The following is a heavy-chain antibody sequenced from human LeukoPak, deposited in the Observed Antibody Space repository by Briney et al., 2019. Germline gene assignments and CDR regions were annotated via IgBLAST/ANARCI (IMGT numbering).Heavy chain of an antibody. CDR3: ARDLRSAADY. Sequence: GGSLRLSCAASGFTFSSDWMHWVRQAPGKGLVRVSRINTDGSGSGTSHADSVKGRFTISRDNAKNTLYLQMNSLRVEDTAVYYCARDLRSAADYWGQGTLVTVSS. CDR2: INTDGSGSGT. CDR1: GFTFSSDW. J-gene: IGHJ4*02. V-gene: IGHV3-74*01.